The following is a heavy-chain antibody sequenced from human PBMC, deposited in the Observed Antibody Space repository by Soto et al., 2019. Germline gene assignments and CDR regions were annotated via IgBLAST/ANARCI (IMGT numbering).Heavy chain of an antibody. D-gene: IGHD6-19*01. CDR2: IFAAGNT. V-gene: IGHV3-23*01. CDR1: GFIFSSYV. CDR3: ATDMRESFIAEAGFFDN. J-gene: IGHJ4*02. Sequence: PGGSLRLSCAASGFIFSSYVMSWVRQLPGKGLEWVSTIFAAGNTYYVDSVEGRFTISRDNSRNTLYLQMNSLRAEDTAIYYCATDMRESFIAEAGFFDNWGQGTLVTVSS.